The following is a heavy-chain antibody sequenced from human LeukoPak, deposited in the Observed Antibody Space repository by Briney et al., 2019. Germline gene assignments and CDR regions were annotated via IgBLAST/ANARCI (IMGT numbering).Heavy chain of an antibody. CDR3: ARGATNDF. Sequence: ASVKVSCKASGYTFTSYYIHWVRQAPGQGLEWMGTINPTGGATSYAQKFQGRVTMTRDTSTSTVYMEVSSLRSEDTAVYYCARGATNDFWGQGTLVTVSS. CDR1: GYTFTSYY. J-gene: IGHJ4*02. CDR2: INPTGGAT. V-gene: IGHV1-46*01. D-gene: IGHD4/OR15-4a*01.